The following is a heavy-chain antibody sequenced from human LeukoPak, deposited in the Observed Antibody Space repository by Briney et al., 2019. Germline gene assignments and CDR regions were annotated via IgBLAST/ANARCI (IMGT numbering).Heavy chain of an antibody. V-gene: IGHV3-30*14. CDR2: ISYDGSNK. CDR3: ARGGMTTVTTIGNYYYYYMDV. Sequence: PGRSLRLSCAASGFTFSSYAMHWVRQAPGKGLEWVAVISYDGSNKYYADSVKGRFTISRDNSKNTLYLQMNSLRVEDTAVYYCARGGMTTVTTIGNYYYYYMDVWGKGTTVTVSS. D-gene: IGHD4-17*01. CDR1: GFTFSSYA. J-gene: IGHJ6*03.